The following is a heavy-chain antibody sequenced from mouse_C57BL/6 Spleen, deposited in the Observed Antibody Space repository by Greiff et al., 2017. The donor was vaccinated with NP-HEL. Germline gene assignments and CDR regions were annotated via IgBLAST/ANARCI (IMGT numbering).Heavy chain of an antibody. D-gene: IGHD1-1*01. V-gene: IGHV10-3*01. J-gene: IGHJ3*01. Sequence: EVQVVESGGGLVQPKGSLKLSCAASGFTFNTYAMHWVRQAPGKGLEWVARIRSKSSNYATYYADSVKDRFTISRDDSQSMLYLQMNNLKTEDTAMYYCVRDGSSPAWFAYWGQGTLVTVSA. CDR3: VRDGSSPAWFAY. CDR1: GFTFNTYA. CDR2: IRSKSSNYAT.